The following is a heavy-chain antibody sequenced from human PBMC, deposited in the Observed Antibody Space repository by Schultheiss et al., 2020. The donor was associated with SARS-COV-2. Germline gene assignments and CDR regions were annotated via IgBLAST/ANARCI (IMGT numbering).Heavy chain of an antibody. Sequence: SETLSLTCTVSGGSISSGSYYWNWIRQHPGKGLEWIGYIYYSGVTFYTPSLKSRVTISVDTSKNQFSLKLRSVTAADTAVYFCARVASGHCSGGRCYYYYYMEFWGKGTTVTVSS. CDR3: ARVASGHCSGGRCYYYYYMEF. CDR2: IYYSGVT. CDR1: GGSISSGSYY. V-gene: IGHV4-31*03. J-gene: IGHJ6*03. D-gene: IGHD2-15*01.